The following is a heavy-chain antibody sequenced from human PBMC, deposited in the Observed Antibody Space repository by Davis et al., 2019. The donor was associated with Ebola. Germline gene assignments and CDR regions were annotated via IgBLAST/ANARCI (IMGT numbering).Heavy chain of an antibody. CDR3: ARDLPGGDWYFDL. J-gene: IGHJ2*01. D-gene: IGHD1-14*01. Sequence: GGSLRLSCAASGFTFSSYAMRWVRQAPGKGLEWVAVISYDGSNKYYADSVKGRFTISRDNSKNTLYLQMSSLRAEDTAVYYCARDLPGGDWYFDLWGRGTLVTVSS. CDR2: ISYDGSNK. CDR1: GFTFSSYA. V-gene: IGHV3-30*04.